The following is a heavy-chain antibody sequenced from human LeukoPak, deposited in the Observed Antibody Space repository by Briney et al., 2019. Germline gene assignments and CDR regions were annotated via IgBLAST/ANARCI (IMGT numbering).Heavy chain of an antibody. CDR2: ISGNGDIT. CDR3: ARVKRDCSGGSCYSYDY. J-gene: IGHJ4*02. CDR1: RLTFNTYA. Sequence: GGSLRLSCAASRLTFNTYAVNWVRQAPGKGLEWVSAISGNGDITYYADSVRGRFTISRDNSKNTLYLQMNSLRAEDTAVYYCARVKRDCSGGSCYSYDYWGQGTLVTVSS. V-gene: IGHV3-23*01. D-gene: IGHD2-15*01.